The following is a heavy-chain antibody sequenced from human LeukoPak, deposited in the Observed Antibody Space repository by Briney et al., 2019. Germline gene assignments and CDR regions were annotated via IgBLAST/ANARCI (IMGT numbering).Heavy chain of an antibody. D-gene: IGHD4-17*01. CDR2: INAGNGNT. J-gene: IGHJ5*02. CDR1: GYTFTSYA. Sequence: AASVTVSCKASGYTFTSYAMHWVRQAPGQRLEGMGWINAGNGNTRYSQKFQGRVTITRDTSASTAYMELSSLRPEDMAVYYCARAPYGDYNWFDPWGQGTLVTVSS. CDR3: ARAPYGDYNWFDP. V-gene: IGHV1-3*03.